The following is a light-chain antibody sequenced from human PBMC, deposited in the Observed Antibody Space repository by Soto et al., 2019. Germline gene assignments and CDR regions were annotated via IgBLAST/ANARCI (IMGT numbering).Light chain of an antibody. J-gene: IGLJ1*01. CDR3: SSYTSSSTLPYV. V-gene: IGLV2-14*01. CDR1: SSDVGGYNY. CDR2: DVS. Sequence: QSALTQPASVSGSPGQSITISCTGTSSDVGGYNYVSWYQQHPGKAPKLMIYDVSNRPSGVTNRFSGSKSGNTASLTISGLQAEDDADDYCSSYTSSSTLPYVFGTGTKLTVL.